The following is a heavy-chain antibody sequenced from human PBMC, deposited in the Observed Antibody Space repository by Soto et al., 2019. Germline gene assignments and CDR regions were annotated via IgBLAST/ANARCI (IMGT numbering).Heavy chain of an antibody. CDR1: GDSITSNSYF. J-gene: IGHJ4*02. CDR2: IYYSGTT. Sequence: PSETLSLTCTVSGDSITSNSYFWAWIRQPPGKGLEWIGSIYYSGTTYYNPSLKSRVTISVDRSKNQFSVRLSSVTAADTAVYYCARLYYYETRRYFDYWGQGALVTVSS. D-gene: IGHD3-22*01. V-gene: IGHV4-39*07. CDR3: ARLYYYETRRYFDY.